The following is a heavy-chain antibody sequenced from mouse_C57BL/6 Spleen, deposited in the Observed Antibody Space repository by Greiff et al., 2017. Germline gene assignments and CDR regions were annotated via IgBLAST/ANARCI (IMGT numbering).Heavy chain of an antibody. CDR2: IYPGGGYT. V-gene: IGHV1-63*01. Sequence: VKLQQSGAELVRPGTSVKMSCKASGYTFTNYWIGWAKQRPGHGLEWIGDIYPGGGYTNYNEKFKGKATLTADKSSSTAYMQFSSLTSEDSAIYYCARYYSNPPYYAMDYWGQGTSVTVSS. D-gene: IGHD2-5*01. CDR1: GYTFTNYW. CDR3: ARYYSNPPYYAMDY. J-gene: IGHJ4*01.